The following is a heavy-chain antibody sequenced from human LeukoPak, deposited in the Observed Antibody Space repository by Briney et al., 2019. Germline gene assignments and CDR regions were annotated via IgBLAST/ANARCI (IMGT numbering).Heavy chain of an antibody. D-gene: IGHD6-19*01. J-gene: IGHJ4*02. Sequence: ASVKVSCKASGYTFTSYYMHWVRQAPGQGLEWMGIINPSGGSTSYAQKFQGRVTMTRDTPTSTVYMELSSLRSEGTAVYYCAREIRAVRGYSSGWYEDYWGQGTLVTVSS. CDR3: AREIRAVRGYSSGWYEDY. CDR1: GYTFTSYY. V-gene: IGHV1-46*01. CDR2: INPSGGST.